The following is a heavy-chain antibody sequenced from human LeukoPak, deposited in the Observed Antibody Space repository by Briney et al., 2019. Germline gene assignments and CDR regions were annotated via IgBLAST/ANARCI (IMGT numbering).Heavy chain of an antibody. V-gene: IGHV4-34*01. D-gene: IGHD3-3*01. Sequence: PSETLSLTCAVYGGSFSGYYWSWIRQPPGKGLEWIGEINHSGSTNYNPSLKSRVTISVDTSKNQFSLKLSSVTAADTAVYYCARGRHDDFWSGPFDYWGQGTLVTVSS. CDR2: INHSGST. CDR3: ARGRHDDFWSGPFDY. CDR1: GGSFSGYY. J-gene: IGHJ4*02.